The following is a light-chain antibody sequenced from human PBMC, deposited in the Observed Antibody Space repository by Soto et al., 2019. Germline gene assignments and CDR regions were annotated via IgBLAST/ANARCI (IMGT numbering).Light chain of an antibody. CDR1: SSNIGSNY. CDR3: AAWDDSLSGGV. J-gene: IGLJ1*01. V-gene: IGLV1-47*01. CDR2: RNN. Sequence: QSVLTQPPSASGTPGQRVTISCSGSSSNIGSNYVYWYQQLPGTAPKLLIYRNNQRPSGVPARFSGSKSGTSASLAISGLRSEDEADYYCAAWDDSLSGGVFGTGTKLTVL.